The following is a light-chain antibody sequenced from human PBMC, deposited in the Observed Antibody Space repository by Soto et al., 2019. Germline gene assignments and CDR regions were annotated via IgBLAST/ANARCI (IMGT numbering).Light chain of an antibody. CDR1: QGISSY. CDR2: AAS. V-gene: IGKV1-8*01. Sequence: AILMTQSPSSLSASPGDRVTITCRASQGISSYLAWYQQKPGKAPKLLIYAASTLQSGVPSRFSGSGSGTDFTLTISCLQSEDFATYYCQQYYSYPNTFGQGTRLEI. CDR3: QQYYSYPNT. J-gene: IGKJ5*01.